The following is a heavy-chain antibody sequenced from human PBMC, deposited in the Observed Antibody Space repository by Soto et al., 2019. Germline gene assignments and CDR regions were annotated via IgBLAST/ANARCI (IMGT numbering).Heavy chain of an antibody. V-gene: IGHV1-69*02. D-gene: IGHD2-2*01. CDR3: ARVYCSSRSCRLFGWYGMDV. CDR2: IIPMFDIV. J-gene: IGHJ6*02. CDR1: GGSFSSYT. Sequence: QVQLVQSGAEVKKPGSSVKVSCKASGGSFSSYTVSWVRQAPGQGLEWMGRIIPMFDIVTYAQKFQGRVTITADLFTVTAYMELSSLRSEDTAMYYCARVYCSSRSCRLFGWYGMDVRGQGTTVTIFS.